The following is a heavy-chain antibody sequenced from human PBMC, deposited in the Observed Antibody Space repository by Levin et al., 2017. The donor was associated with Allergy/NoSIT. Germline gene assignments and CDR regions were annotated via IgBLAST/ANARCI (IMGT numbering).Heavy chain of an antibody. Sequence: SQTLSLTCTVSGASIRSGGHYWIWVRRPAGRGLEWIGRVYNSGNTNSSPSLKSRVTISMDSPRNQLSLKLASVTAADSAGYYCARSSENWALSTFDVWGQGTVVTVSS. J-gene: IGHJ3*01. V-gene: IGHV4-61*02. D-gene: IGHD7-27*01. CDR2: VYNSGNT. CDR1: GASIRSGGHY. CDR3: ARSSENWALSTFDV.